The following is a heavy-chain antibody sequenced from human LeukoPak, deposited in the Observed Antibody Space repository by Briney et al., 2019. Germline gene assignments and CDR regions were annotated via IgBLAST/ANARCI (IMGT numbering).Heavy chain of an antibody. CDR2: INSDGTTT. J-gene: IGHJ4*02. CDR3: ARASGYSYGSPRFDY. V-gene: IGHV3-74*01. CDR1: GFTFSSNW. D-gene: IGHD5-18*01. Sequence: GGSLRLSCAASGFTFSSNWMHWVRQVPGKGLVWVSRINSDGTTTTYVDSVKGRFTISRDNAKNTLYLQMNSLRAEDTAVYYCARASGYSYGSPRFDYWGQGTLVTVSS.